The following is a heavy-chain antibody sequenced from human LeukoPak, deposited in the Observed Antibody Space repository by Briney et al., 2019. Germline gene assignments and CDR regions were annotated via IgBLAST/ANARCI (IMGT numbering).Heavy chain of an antibody. V-gene: IGHV4-39*01. J-gene: IGHJ4*02. Sequence: PSETLSLTCTVSGGSISSSSYYWGWIRQPPGKGLEWIGSIYYSGSTYYNPSLKSRVTISVDTSKNQFSLKLSSATAADTAVYYCARQPRDYDSSGYYFDYWGQGTLVTVSS. CDR2: IYYSGST. CDR1: GGSISSSSYY. CDR3: ARQPRDYDSSGYYFDY. D-gene: IGHD3-22*01.